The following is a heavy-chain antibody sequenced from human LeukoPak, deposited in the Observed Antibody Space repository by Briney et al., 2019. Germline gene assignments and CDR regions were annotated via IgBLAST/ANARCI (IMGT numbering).Heavy chain of an antibody. J-gene: IGHJ6*03. Sequence: PGGSLRLSCAASGITFSRYGMHWVRQAPGKGLEWVANIKQDGSEKYYVDSVKGRFTISRDNAKNSLYLQMNSLRAEDTAVYYCARERAAAGTGPLYYYYYYMDVWGKGTTVTVSS. CDR3: ARERAAAGTGPLYYYYYYMDV. D-gene: IGHD6-13*01. V-gene: IGHV3-7*01. CDR1: GITFSRYG. CDR2: IKQDGSEK.